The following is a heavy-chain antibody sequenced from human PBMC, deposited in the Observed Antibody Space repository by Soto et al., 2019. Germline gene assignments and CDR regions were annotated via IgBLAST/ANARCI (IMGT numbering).Heavy chain of an antibody. CDR3: ARDKDIVVVPAAPTHYYYYGMDV. CDR1: GFTFSDYY. Sequence: GGSLRLSCAASGFTFSDYYMSWIRQAPGKGLEWVSYISSSGSTIYYADSVKGRFTISRDNAKNSLYLQMNGLRAEDTAVYYCARDKDIVVVPAAPTHYYYYGMDVWGQGTTVTVSS. V-gene: IGHV3-11*01. J-gene: IGHJ6*02. D-gene: IGHD2-2*01. CDR2: ISSSGSTI.